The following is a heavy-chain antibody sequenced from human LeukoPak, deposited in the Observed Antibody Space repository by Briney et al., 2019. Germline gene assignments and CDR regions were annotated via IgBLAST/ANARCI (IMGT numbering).Heavy chain of an antibody. CDR2: IYSGGST. CDR1: GFTVSSNY. D-gene: IGHD2-21*01. V-gene: IGHV3-53*04. CDR3: ARGGENRYYYYYGMDV. Sequence: GGSLRLSCAASGFTVSSNYMSWVRQAPGKGLEWVSVIYSGGSTYYADSVKGRFTISRHNSKNTLYLQMNSLRAEDTAVYYCARGGENRYYYYYGMDVWGQGTTVTVSS. J-gene: IGHJ6*02.